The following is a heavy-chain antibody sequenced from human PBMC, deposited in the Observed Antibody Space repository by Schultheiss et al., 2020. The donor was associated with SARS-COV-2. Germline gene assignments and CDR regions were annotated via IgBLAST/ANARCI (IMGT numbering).Heavy chain of an antibody. CDR3: ARGRGCSGGSCWRNWFDP. CDR1: GGSISSGGYY. J-gene: IGHJ5*02. V-gene: IGHV4-31*03. Sequence: SETLSLTCTVSGGSISSGGYYWSWIRQHPGKGLEWIGRIYTSGSTYYNPSLKSRVTISVDTSKNQFSLKLSSVTAADTAVYYCARGRGCSGGSCWRNWFDPWGQGTLVTVSS. CDR2: IYTSGST. D-gene: IGHD2-15*01.